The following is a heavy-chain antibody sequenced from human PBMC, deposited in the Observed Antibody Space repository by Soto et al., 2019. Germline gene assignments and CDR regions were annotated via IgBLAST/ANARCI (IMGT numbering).Heavy chain of an antibody. D-gene: IGHD5-12*01. V-gene: IGHV3-7*04. J-gene: IGHJ4*02. CDR3: GREKWLQPDY. CDR1: GLNFNNAW. CDR2: INPDGSAE. Sequence: EVQLVESGGDLVQPGGSLRLTCVVSGLNFNNAWMNWVRQAPGKGLEWVANINPDGSAEGYVHSVRGRFTISRDNAKNSLYLQMNSLSAEDTAVYYCGREKWLQPDYWGQGTLVTVSS.